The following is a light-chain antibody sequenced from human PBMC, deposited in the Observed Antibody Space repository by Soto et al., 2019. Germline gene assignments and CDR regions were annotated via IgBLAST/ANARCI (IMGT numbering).Light chain of an antibody. J-gene: IGKJ2*01. CDR3: LQALQTPHT. Sequence: DIVMTQSPLSLPVTPGEPASISCRSSQSLLHSNGYNYLDWYLQKPGQSPQLLIYLGSNRASGVPERYSGRGSGTDFTLNIRRVEAEDVGVYYGLQALQTPHTFDQGTKLEIK. CDR2: LGS. CDR1: QSLLHSNGYNY. V-gene: IGKV2-28*01.